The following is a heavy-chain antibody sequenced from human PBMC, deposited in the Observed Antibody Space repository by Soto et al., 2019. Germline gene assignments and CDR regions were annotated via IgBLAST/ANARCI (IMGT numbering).Heavy chain of an antibody. V-gene: IGHV3-23*01. CDR1: GFIFSSFA. CDR2: ISGSGGST. Sequence: PGGSLRLSCAASGFIFSSFAMNWVRQAPGKGLEWVSAISGSGGSTYYADSVKGRFTISRDNSKNTLFLQMNSLRAEDTAIYYCPKKTLLALLDDSPDDDFHIWGQGTKVT. J-gene: IGHJ3*02. D-gene: IGHD3-22*01. CDR3: PKKTLLALLDDSPDDDFHI.